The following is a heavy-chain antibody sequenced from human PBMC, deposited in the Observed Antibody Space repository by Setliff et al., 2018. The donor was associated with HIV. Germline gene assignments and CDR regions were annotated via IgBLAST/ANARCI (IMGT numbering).Heavy chain of an antibody. CDR1: GDSINTPY. CDR3: VTVKRFADYVGS. J-gene: IGHJ4*02. Sequence: SETLSLTCTVSGDSINTPYWGWIRQPPGKGLEWIGSAFHDGFTDYNPSLKRRVTISLDTSKNHSSLELNFVTAADTAIYYCVTVKRFADYVGSWGQGTLVTVSS. CDR2: AFHDGFT. V-gene: IGHV4-39*07. D-gene: IGHD3-10*01.